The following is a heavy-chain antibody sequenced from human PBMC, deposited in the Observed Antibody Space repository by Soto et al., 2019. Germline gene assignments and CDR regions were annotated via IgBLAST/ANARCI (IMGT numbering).Heavy chain of an antibody. CDR2: ISYDGSNK. CDR1: GFTFSSYG. CDR3: AKDFGIAARYYYYGMDV. Sequence: PGGSLRLSCAASGFTFSSYGMHWVRQAPGKGLEWVAVISYDGSNKYYADSVKGRFTISRDSSKNTLYLQMNSLRAEDTAVYYCAKDFGIAARYYYYGMDVWGQGTTVTVSS. D-gene: IGHD6-6*01. V-gene: IGHV3-30*18. J-gene: IGHJ6*02.